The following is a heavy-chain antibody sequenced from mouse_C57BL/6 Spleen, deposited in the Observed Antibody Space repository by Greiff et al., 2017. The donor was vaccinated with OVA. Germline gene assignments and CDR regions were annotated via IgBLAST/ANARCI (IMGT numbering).Heavy chain of an antibody. CDR1: GYAFSSSW. Sequence: QVQLQQSGPELVKPGASVKISCKASGYAFSSSWMNWVKQRPGKGLEWIGRIYPGDGGTNYNGKFKGKATLTADKSSSTAYMQLSSLTSEDSAVYFCARDPYYYGSSYVDYYAMDYWGQGTSVTVSS. CDR3: ARDPYYYGSSYVDYYAMDY. CDR2: IYPGDGGT. J-gene: IGHJ4*01. D-gene: IGHD1-1*01. V-gene: IGHV1-82*01.